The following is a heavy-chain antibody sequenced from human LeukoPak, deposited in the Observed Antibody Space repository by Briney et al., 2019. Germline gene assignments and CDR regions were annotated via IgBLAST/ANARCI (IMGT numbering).Heavy chain of an antibody. J-gene: IGHJ5*02. CDR3: ARDVGTSSNWYDP. CDR2: ISSSGSTI. D-gene: IGHD6-6*01. V-gene: IGHV3-11*04. Sequence: GGSLRLSCAASGFTFSDYYMSWIRQAPGKGLEWVSYISSSGSTIYYADSVRGRFTISRGNTKNSLFLQMSSLRAEDTAIYYCARDVGTSSNWYDPWGQGTLVTVSS. CDR1: GFTFSDYY.